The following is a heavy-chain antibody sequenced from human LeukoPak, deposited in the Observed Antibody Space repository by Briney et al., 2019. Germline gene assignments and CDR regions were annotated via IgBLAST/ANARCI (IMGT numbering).Heavy chain of an antibody. CDR1: GFTFSSYA. D-gene: IGHD4-17*01. CDR3: AKDHYGDPFVS. CDR2: ISSSGIGT. J-gene: IGHJ4*02. V-gene: IGHV3-23*01. Sequence: GGSLRLSCAASGFTFSSYAMSWVRQAPGKGLEWVSGISSSGIGTYYADSVKGRFTISRDSSKNTLYLQMNSLRVEDAAVYYCAKDHYGDPFVSWGQGTLVTVSS.